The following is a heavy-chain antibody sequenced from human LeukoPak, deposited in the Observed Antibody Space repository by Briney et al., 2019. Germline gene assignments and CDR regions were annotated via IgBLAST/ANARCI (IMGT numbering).Heavy chain of an antibody. V-gene: IGHV3-21*01. D-gene: IGHD3-22*01. J-gene: IGHJ3*02. CDR2: ISSSSSYI. Sequence: PGGSLRLSCAASGFTFSSYSMNWVRQAPGKGLEWVSSISSSSSYIYYADSVKGRFTISRDNAKNSLYLQMNSLRAEDTAVYYCARENDGSGYYSGAFDIWGQGTMVTVSS. CDR3: ARENDGSGYYSGAFDI. CDR1: GFTFSSYS.